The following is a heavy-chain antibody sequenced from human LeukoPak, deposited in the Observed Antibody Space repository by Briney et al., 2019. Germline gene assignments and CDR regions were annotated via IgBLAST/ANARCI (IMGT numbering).Heavy chain of an antibody. J-gene: IGHJ5*02. Sequence: ASVKVSCMASGYTFTSYYMHWVRQAPAQGLEWMGIINPSGGTTSYAQKFQGRVTMTRDTSTSTVYMELSSLRSEDTAVYYCARARRAGGFDPWGQGTLVTVSS. CDR1: GYTFTSYY. V-gene: IGHV1-46*01. CDR2: INPSGGTT. CDR3: ARARRAGGFDP.